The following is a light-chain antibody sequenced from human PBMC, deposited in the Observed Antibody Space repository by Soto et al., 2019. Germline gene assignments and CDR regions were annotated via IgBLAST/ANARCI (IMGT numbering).Light chain of an antibody. Sequence: QSVLTQPPSASGSPGQSVTISCTGTSSDVGGYNYVSWYQQHPGKAPKLMIYEVSKRPSGVPDRFSGSKSGNTASLTVSGLQAEDEADYYCSSYAGSNRLVFGGGTKLNVL. CDR3: SSYAGSNRLV. V-gene: IGLV2-8*01. J-gene: IGLJ2*01. CDR2: EVS. CDR1: SSDVGGYNY.